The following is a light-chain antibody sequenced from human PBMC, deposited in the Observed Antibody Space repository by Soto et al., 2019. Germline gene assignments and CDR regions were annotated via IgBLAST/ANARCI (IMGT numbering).Light chain of an antibody. V-gene: IGKV1-39*01. J-gene: IGKJ5*01. CDR1: QSISSF. CDR3: QQSDSTFIT. Sequence: DIQMTQSPSSLSASVGDRVTITCRASQSISSFLNWYQQKPGKAPKLLIYLASSLQSGIPSRFSGSGSGTDFTLTISSLQPEDFATYYCQQSDSTFITFGQGTRLEIK. CDR2: LAS.